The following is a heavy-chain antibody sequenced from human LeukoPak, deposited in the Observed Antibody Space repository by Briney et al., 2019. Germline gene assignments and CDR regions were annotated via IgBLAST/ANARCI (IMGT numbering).Heavy chain of an antibody. D-gene: IGHD1-26*01. CDR3: ARAQKRHNIVGPRFDY. V-gene: IGHV4-59*01. CDR1: GGSISSYY. CDR2: IYYSGST. J-gene: IGHJ4*02. Sequence: SETLSLTCTVSGGSISSYYWSWIRQPPGKGLEWIGYIYYSGSTNYNPSLKSRVTISVDTSKNQFSLKLSSVTAADTAVYYCARAQKRHNIVGPRFDYWGQGTLVTVSS.